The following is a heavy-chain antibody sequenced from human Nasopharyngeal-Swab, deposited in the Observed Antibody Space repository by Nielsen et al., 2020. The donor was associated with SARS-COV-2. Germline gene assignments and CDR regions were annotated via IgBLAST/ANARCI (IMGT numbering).Heavy chain of an antibody. CDR2: IWYDGSNK. D-gene: IGHD1-26*01. CDR1: GFTFSSYG. V-gene: IGHV3-33*01. J-gene: IGHJ4*02. CDR3: ARDIGVGATPQDY. Sequence: GESMKIYCAASGFTFSSYGMHWVRQAPGKGLEWVAVIWYDGSNKYYADSVKGRFTISRDNSKNTLYLQMNSLRAEDTAVYYCARDIGVGATPQDYWGQGTLVTVSS.